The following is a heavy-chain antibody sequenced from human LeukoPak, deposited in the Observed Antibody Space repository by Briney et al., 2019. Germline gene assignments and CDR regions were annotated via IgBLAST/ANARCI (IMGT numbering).Heavy chain of an antibody. CDR3: ARVLRGDLTYYYDSSGYYYADY. J-gene: IGHJ4*02. Sequence: SETLSLTCTVSGGSISSYYWSWIRQPPGKGLEWIGYIYYSGSTNYNPSLKSRVTISVDTSKNQFSLKLSSVTAADTAVYYCARVLRGDLTYYYDSSGYYYADYWGQGTPVTVSS. V-gene: IGHV4-59*01. D-gene: IGHD3-22*01. CDR2: IYYSGST. CDR1: GGSISSYY.